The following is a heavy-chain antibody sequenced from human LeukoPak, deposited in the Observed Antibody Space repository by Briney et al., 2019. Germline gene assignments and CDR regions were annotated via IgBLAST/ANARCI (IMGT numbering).Heavy chain of an antibody. CDR3: AKLPSSGLPPPDY. CDR1: GFTFSSYS. J-gene: IGHJ4*02. V-gene: IGHV3-30*18. CDR2: ISYDGSNK. Sequence: PGRSLRLSCAASGFTFSSYSMHWVRQAPGKGLEWVAVISYDGSNKYYADSVKGRFTISRDNSKNTLYLQMNSLRAEDTAVYYCAKLPSSGLPPPDYWGQGTLVTVSS. D-gene: IGHD3-22*01.